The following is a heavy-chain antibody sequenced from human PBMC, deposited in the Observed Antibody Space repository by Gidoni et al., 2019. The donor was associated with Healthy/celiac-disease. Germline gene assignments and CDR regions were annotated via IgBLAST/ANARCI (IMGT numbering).Heavy chain of an antibody. CDR2: MNPNRGNT. CDR1: GYTFTIYD. J-gene: IGHJ6*02. CDR3: ATLHYSYGMDV. Sequence: QVQLVQSRAEVKKPGASVKVSCKASGYTFTIYDINWVRQATGQGLEWMGWMNPNRGNTGYAQKFQCRVTMTRTTSISTAYMELSSLRSEDTAVYYCATLHYSYGMDVWGQGTTVTVSS. V-gene: IGHV1-8*01.